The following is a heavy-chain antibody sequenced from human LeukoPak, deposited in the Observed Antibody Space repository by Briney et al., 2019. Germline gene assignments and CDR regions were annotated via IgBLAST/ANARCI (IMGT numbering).Heavy chain of an antibody. Sequence: ASVKVSCKASGYTFTSYDINWVRQATGQGLEWMGWMNPNSGNTGYAQKFQGRVTMTRNTSISTAYMELSSLRSEDTAVYYCARAGYSGSCFLFYYYYYYMDVWGKGTTVTVSS. J-gene: IGHJ6*03. CDR2: MNPNSGNT. CDR1: GYTFTSYD. CDR3: ARAGYSGSCFLFYYYYYYMDV. D-gene: IGHD1-26*01. V-gene: IGHV1-8*01.